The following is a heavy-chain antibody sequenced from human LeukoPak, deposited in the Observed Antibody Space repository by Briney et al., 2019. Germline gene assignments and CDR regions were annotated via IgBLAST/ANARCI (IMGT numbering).Heavy chain of an antibody. J-gene: IGHJ6*02. V-gene: IGHV3-23*01. CDR3: ARVLEQWLVLYYYGMDV. Sequence: GGSLRLSCAASGFTFSSYAMSWVRQAPGKGLEWVSAISGSGGSTYYADSVKGRFTISRDNAKNSLYLQMNSLRAEDTAVYYCARVLEQWLVLYYYGMDVWGQGTTVTVSS. CDR2: ISGSGGST. CDR1: GFTFSSYA. D-gene: IGHD6-19*01.